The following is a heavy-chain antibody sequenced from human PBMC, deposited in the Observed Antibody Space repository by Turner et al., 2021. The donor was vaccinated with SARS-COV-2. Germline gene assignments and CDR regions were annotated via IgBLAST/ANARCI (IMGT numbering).Heavy chain of an antibody. CDR3: AKESNFDY. V-gene: IGHV3-30*18. J-gene: IGHJ4*02. CDR2: ISYDGSNK. CDR1: GFTFSSYG. Sequence: QVQLVESGGGVVQPGRSLRLSCAASGFTFSSYGMPWVRQAPGKGLEWVARISYDGSNKYYADSVKGRFTISRDNSKNTLYLQMNSLRAEDTAVYYCAKESNFDYWGQGTLVTVSS.